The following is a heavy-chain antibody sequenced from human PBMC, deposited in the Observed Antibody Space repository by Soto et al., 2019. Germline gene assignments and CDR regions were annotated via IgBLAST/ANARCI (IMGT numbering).Heavy chain of an antibody. CDR1: GYTFTGYY. CDR2: INPITGAT. J-gene: IGHJ1*01. V-gene: IGHV1-2*02. CDR3: VRGGYGDYLHH. Sequence: ASVKVSCKASGYTFTGYYIHWVRQAPGQGLDWMAWINPITGATRYAEKFQGRVSVTRDTSISTAYLEMISLRSDDTAVYYCVRGGYGDYLHHWGQGTLVTVPQ. D-gene: IGHD4-17*01.